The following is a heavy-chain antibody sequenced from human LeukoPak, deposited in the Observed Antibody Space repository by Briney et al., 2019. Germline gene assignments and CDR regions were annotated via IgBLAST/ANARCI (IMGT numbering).Heavy chain of an antibody. CDR2: IYTSGST. CDR3: ARGFVDTAMGDAFDI. CDR1: GGSISSYY. D-gene: IGHD5-18*01. Sequence: SETLSLTCTASGGSISSYYWSWIRQPAGKGLEWIGRIYTSGSTNYNPSLKSRVTMSVDTSKNQFSLKLSSVTAADTAVYYCARGFVDTAMGDAFDIWGQGTMVTVSS. J-gene: IGHJ3*02. V-gene: IGHV4-4*07.